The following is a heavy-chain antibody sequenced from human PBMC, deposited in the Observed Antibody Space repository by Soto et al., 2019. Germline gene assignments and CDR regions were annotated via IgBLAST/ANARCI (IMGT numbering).Heavy chain of an antibody. CDR1: GYTFTSYG. D-gene: IGHD2-2*01. CDR3: ASDIVVVPAAMNYYYYGMDV. CDR2: ISAYNGNT. Sequence: ASLKVSCKASGYTFTSYGISWVRQAPGQGLEWMGWISAYNGNTNYAQKLQGRVTMTTDTSTSTAYMELRSLRSDDTAVYYCASDIVVVPAAMNYYYYGMDVWGQGTTVTVSS. J-gene: IGHJ6*02. V-gene: IGHV1-18*01.